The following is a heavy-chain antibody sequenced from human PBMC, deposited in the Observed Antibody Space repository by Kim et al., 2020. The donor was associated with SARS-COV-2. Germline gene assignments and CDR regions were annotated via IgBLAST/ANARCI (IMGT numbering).Heavy chain of an antibody. CDR2: ISSSSSYI. V-gene: IGHV3-21*01. Sequence: GGSLRLSCAASGFTFSSYSMNWVRQAPGKGLEWVSSISSSSSYIYYADSVKGRFTISRDNAKNSLYLQMNSLRAEDTAVYYCARVNGPHYYYGMDVWGQGTTVTVSS. CDR1: GFTFSSYS. J-gene: IGHJ6*02. CDR3: ARVNGPHYYYGMDV.